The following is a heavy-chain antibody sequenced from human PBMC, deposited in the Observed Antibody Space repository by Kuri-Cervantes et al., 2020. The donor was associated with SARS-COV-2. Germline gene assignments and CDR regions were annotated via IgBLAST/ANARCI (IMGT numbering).Heavy chain of an antibody. J-gene: IGHJ3*02. CDR3: ATALRIVVVPAANLGVDAFDI. CDR2: IIPIFGTA. Sequence: SVKVSCKASRGTFSSYAISWVRQAPGQGLEWMGRIIPIFGTANYAQKFQGRVTITADESTSTAYMELSSLRSEDTAVYYCATALRIVVVPAANLGVDAFDIWGQGTMVTVSS. CDR1: RGTFSSYA. V-gene: IGHV1-69*13. D-gene: IGHD2-2*01.